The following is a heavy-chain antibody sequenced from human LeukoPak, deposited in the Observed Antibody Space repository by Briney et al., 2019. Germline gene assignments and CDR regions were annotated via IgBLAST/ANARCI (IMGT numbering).Heavy chain of an antibody. CDR1: AFIFSGHW. J-gene: IGHJ4*02. D-gene: IGHD3-10*02. V-gene: IGHV3-7*01. Sequence: GGSLRLSCEGSAFIFSGHWMNWVRQTPGKGLEWVANMKRDGSEIYYVDSVRGRFTISRDNARNSLYLQMNSLRAEDTAVYCARLCWGNQLAGFDSWGQGTLVTVSS. CDR3: ARLCWGNQLAGFDS. CDR2: MKRDGSEI.